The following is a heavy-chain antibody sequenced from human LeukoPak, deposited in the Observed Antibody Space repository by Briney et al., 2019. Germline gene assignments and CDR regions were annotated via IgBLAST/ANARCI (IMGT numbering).Heavy chain of an antibody. CDR3: ARDMDTSGHFSCFDH. V-gene: IGHV3-30*03. D-gene: IGHD3-22*01. CDR1: GFTFSSYG. Sequence: GGSLRLSCAASGFTFSSYGMHGVREAPGKGLEWLAGIATDGSFAYYADPVKGRFTLYRDNSKNTLYLQVDSLRTEDTAVYYCARDMDTSGHFSCFDHWGQGARVTVSS. J-gene: IGHJ5*02. CDR2: IATDGSFA.